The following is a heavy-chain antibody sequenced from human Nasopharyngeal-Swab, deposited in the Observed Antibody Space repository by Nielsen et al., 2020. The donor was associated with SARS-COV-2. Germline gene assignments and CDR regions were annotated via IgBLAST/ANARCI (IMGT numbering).Heavy chain of an antibody. D-gene: IGHD2-2*01. CDR2: IKQDGSEK. J-gene: IGHJ1*01. V-gene: IGHV3-7*01. CDR1: GFTFTNYW. Sequence: GESLKISCAASGFTFTNYWMSWVRQAPGKGLEWVANIKQDGSEKYYVDSVKGRFTISRDNAKNSLYLQMSSLRVEDTAVYYCARERFCSSTSCYPEYFQHWGQGTLVTVSS. CDR3: ARERFCSSTSCYPEYFQH.